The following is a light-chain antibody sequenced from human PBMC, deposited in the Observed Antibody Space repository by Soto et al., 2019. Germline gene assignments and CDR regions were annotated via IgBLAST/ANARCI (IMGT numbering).Light chain of an antibody. CDR3: QQYGTSPRT. CDR1: QSVSDY. V-gene: IGKV3-20*01. CDR2: DAS. Sequence: EIVLTQSPVTLSLSPGERATLSCRASQSVSDYLAWYQQKPGQSPRLLIYDASYRATGIPDRFSGSGSGTDFTLTISRLEPEDFAVYYCQQYGTSPRTFGQGTKVDIK. J-gene: IGKJ1*01.